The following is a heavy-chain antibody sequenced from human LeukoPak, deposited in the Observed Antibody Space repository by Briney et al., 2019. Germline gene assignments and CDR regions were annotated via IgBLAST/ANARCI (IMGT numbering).Heavy chain of an antibody. CDR3: ARDTSIVDPAGYMDV. J-gene: IGHJ6*03. CDR1: GFTFSSHA. Sequence: GGSLRLSCAASGFTFSSHAMHWVRQAPGKGLEWVAVISYDGSNKYYRDSVKGRFTISRDNSKNTLYLQLNSLRSEDTAVYSCARDTSIVDPAGYMDVWGKGTTVTVSS. D-gene: IGHD6-6*01. V-gene: IGHV3-30*04. CDR2: ISYDGSNK.